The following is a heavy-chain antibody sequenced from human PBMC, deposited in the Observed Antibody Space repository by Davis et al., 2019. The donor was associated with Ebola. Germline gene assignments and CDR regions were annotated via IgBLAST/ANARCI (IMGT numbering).Heavy chain of an antibody. V-gene: IGHV1-18*01. J-gene: IGHJ5*02. CDR2: ISAYNGNT. Sequence: AASVKVSCKASGYTFKNSAISWVRQAPGQGLEWMGWISAYNGNTAYAQILQGRVTMTTDTSTGTAYMELRSLRSDDTAVYYCATAKQWLSWFDPWGQGTLVTVSP. CDR1: GYTFKNSA. CDR3: ATAKQWLSWFDP. D-gene: IGHD6-19*01.